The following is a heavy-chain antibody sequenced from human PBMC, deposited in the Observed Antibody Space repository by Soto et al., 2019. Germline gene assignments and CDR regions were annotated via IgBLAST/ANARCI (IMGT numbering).Heavy chain of an antibody. CDR2: INHSGST. Sequence: PSETLSLTCAVYGGSFSGYYWSWIRQPPGKGLEWIGEINHSGSTNYNPSLKSRVTISVDTSKNQFSLKLSSVTAADTAVYYCARRYYYGSGSYYNDWFDPWGQGTLVTVSS. CDR3: ARRYYYGSGSYYNDWFDP. J-gene: IGHJ5*02. V-gene: IGHV4-34*01. D-gene: IGHD3-10*01. CDR1: GGSFSGYY.